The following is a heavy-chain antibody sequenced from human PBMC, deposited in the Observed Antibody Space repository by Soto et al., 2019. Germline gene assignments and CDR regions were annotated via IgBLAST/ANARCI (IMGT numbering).Heavy chain of an antibody. CDR3: AMVFGLNNWFDP. J-gene: IGHJ5*02. CDR2: INAGNGNT. V-gene: IGHV1-3*05. CDR1: GYTFTSYA. Sequence: QVQLVQSGAEEKKPGASVKVSCKASGYTFTSYAMHWVRQAPGQRLEWMGWINAGNGNTKYSQKFQGRVTITRDTTASTAYMELSSLRAEDTAVYYCAMVFGLNNWFDPWGQGTLVTVSS. D-gene: IGHD3-16*01.